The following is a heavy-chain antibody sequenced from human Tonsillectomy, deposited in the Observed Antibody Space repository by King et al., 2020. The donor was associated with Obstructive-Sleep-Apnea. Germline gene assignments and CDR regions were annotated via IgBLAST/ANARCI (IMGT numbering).Heavy chain of an antibody. V-gene: IGHV3-23*04. CDR2: ISGSGGST. Sequence: VQLVESGGGLVQPGGSLRLSCAASVFTFSSYAMSWVRQAPGRGLEWVSAISGSGGSTYYAGSVKGRFTISRDNSKNTLYLQMNSLRAEDTAVYYCAKVGNYDILTGYNDAFDIWGQGTMVTVSS. J-gene: IGHJ3*02. D-gene: IGHD3-9*01. CDR1: VFTFSSYA. CDR3: AKVGNYDILTGYNDAFDI.